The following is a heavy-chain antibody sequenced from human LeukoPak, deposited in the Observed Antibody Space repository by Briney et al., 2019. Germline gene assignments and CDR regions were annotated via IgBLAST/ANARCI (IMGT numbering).Heavy chain of an antibody. CDR3: ARSVEDFWSGTKIGFDP. Sequence: SETLSLTCTVSGGSISSHYWSWIRQPPGKGLEWIGYIYYSGSTNYNPSLKSRVTISVDTSKNQFSLKLSSVTAADTAVYYCARSVEDFWSGTKIGFDPWGQGTLVTVSS. J-gene: IGHJ5*02. CDR2: IYYSGST. D-gene: IGHD3-3*01. V-gene: IGHV4-59*11. CDR1: GGSISSHY.